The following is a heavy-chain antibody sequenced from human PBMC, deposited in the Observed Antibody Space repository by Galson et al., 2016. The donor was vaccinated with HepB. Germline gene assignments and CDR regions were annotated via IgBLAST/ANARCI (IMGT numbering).Heavy chain of an antibody. CDR2: INPSDDNT. V-gene: IGHV1-46*02. J-gene: IGHJ6*02. D-gene: IGHD6-13*01. CDR3: AGDPAAAAGIVDGMDV. CDR1: ANTFNNYF. Sequence: SVKVSCKASANTFNNYFIHWVRQAPGQGLEWMGIINPSDDNTRYAQKFQGRVTMTRDTSTKIVYMELSSLRSEDTAVYYSAGDPAAAAGIVDGMDVWVQGTTVTVSS.